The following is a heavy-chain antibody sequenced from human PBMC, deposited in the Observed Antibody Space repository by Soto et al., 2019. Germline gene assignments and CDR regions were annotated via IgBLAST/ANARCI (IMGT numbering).Heavy chain of an antibody. CDR2: ISWNSGSI. J-gene: IGHJ6*03. Sequence: DVQLVESGGGLVQPGRSLRLSCAASGFTFDDYAMHWVRQAPGKGLEWVSGISWNSGSIGYADSVKGRFTISRDNAKNSLYLQMNSLRAEDTALYYCAKGPYILTGPYYYMDVWGKGTTVTVSS. V-gene: IGHV3-9*01. D-gene: IGHD3-9*01. CDR1: GFTFDDYA. CDR3: AKGPYILTGPYYYMDV.